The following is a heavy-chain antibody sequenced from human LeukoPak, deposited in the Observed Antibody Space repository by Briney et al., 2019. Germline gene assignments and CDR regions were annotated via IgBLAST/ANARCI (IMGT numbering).Heavy chain of an antibody. D-gene: IGHD2-2*01. CDR2: IFYSGST. CDR1: GGSFSSYY. CDR3: ARVVPAARDYYYYMDV. V-gene: IGHV4-59*12. J-gene: IGHJ6*03. Sequence: SETLSLTCTVSGGSFSSYYWSWIRQPPGKGLEWIGNIFYSGSTNYTPSLKSRVTISVDRSKNQFSLKLSSVTAADTAVYYCARVVPAARDYYYYMDVWGKGTTVTISS.